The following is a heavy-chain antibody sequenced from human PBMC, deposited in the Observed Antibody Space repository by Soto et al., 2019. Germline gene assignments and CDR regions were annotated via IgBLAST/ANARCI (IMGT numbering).Heavy chain of an antibody. CDR1: GFTFSSYW. D-gene: IGHD6-19*01. CDR2: TNSDGSST. Sequence: EVQLVESGGGLVQPGGSLRLSCAASGFTFSSYWMHWVRQAPGKGLVWVSRTNSDGSSTSYADSVKGRFTISRDNAKNTLYLQMNSLRAEDTAVYYCAKRGWDRRGFDYWGQGTLLTVSS. V-gene: IGHV3-74*01. J-gene: IGHJ4*02. CDR3: AKRGWDRRGFDY.